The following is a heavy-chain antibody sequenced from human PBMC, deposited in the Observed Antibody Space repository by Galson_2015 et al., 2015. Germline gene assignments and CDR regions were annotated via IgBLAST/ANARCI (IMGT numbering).Heavy chain of an antibody. V-gene: IGHV5-51*01. CDR1: GYSFTSYW. Sequence: QSGAEVTKPGESLKISCKGSGYSFTSYWIGWVRQMPGKGLEWMGLIYPGDSDTRYSPSFQGQVTISADKSISTAYPQWSSLKASDSAMYYCARPPYCSGGSCYHYFDYWGQGTLVTVSS. J-gene: IGHJ4*02. CDR2: IYPGDSDT. CDR3: ARPPYCSGGSCYHYFDY. D-gene: IGHD2-15*01.